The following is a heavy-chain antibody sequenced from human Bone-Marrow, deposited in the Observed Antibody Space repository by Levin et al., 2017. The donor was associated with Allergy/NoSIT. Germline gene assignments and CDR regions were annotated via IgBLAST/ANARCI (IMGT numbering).Heavy chain of an antibody. CDR3: ARATQYYDFWSGYTAYLDY. J-gene: IGHJ4*02. Sequence: ESLKISCTVSGGSVSSGSYYWSWIRQPPGKGLEWIGYIYYSGSTNYNPSLKSRVTISVDTSKNQFSLKLSSVTAADTAVYYCARATQYYDFWSGYTAYLDYWGQGTLVTVSS. D-gene: IGHD3-3*01. CDR1: GGSVSSGSYY. CDR2: IYYSGST. V-gene: IGHV4-61*01.